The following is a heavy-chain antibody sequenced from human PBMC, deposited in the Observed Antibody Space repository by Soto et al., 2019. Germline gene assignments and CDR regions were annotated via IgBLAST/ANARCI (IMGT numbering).Heavy chain of an antibody. CDR3: ATAVGATKPFDY. CDR2: FDPEDGET. J-gene: IGHJ4*02. D-gene: IGHD1-26*01. V-gene: IGHV1-24*01. Sequence: GASVKVSCKVSGYTLTELSMHWVRQAPGKGLEWMGGFDPEDGETIYAQKFQGRVTMTEDTSTDTAYMELSSLRSEDTAVYYCATAVGATKPFDYWGQGTLVTVSS. CDR1: GYTLTELS.